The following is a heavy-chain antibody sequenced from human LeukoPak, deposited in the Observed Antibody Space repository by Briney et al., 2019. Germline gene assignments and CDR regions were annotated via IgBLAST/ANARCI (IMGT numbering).Heavy chain of an antibody. D-gene: IGHD1-1*01. CDR2: ISISGDDT. J-gene: IGHJ6*02. CDR3: ARAGSGNRWANYGMDA. Sequence: PGGSLRLSCATSGFSFSSHAMTWVRQAPGKGLEWLSAISISGDDTYYADSVKGRFTISRENAKNSLYLQMNSLRVGDTAVYYCARAGSGNRWANYGMDAWGQGTTVIVSS. CDR1: GFSFSSHA. V-gene: IGHV3-21*01.